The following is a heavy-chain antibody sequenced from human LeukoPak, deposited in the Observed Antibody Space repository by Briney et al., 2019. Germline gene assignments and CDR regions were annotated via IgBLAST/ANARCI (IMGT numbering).Heavy chain of an antibody. D-gene: IGHD6-19*01. J-gene: IGHJ6*02. CDR3: ARDVKYSSGWYQSDYYGMDV. CDR1: GFTLSSYS. Sequence: GGSLRLSCAASGFTLSSYSMSWVRQAPGKGREGVSAICGSGCSLYYVVSVKGRFTISRDNSKNTLYLQMNSLRAEDTAVYYCARDVKYSSGWYQSDYYGMDVWGQGTTVTVSS. CDR2: ICGSGCSL. V-gene: IGHV3-23*01.